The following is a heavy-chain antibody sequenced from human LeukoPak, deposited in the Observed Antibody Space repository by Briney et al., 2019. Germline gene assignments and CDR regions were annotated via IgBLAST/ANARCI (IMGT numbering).Heavy chain of an antibody. V-gene: IGHV3-15*01. CDR1: GPTFSNAW. D-gene: IGHD2-15*01. J-gene: IGHJ4*02. CDR3: CTAPRTYCSGGSCYSY. Sequence: GGSLRLSCAASGPTFSNAWMSWVRQAPGKGLEWVGRIQSRGDGGRADYTAPVKGRFTISRDDSKNTLYLQMNGLKTEDTAVYYCCTAPRTYCSGGSCYSYWGLGTLVTVSS. CDR2: IQSRGDGGRA.